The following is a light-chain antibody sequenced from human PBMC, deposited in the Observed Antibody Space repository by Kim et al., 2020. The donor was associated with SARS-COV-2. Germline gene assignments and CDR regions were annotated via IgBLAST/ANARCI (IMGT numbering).Light chain of an antibody. CDR1: QSVISNS. CDR3: QQYGSSPYT. J-gene: IGKJ2*01. CDR2: GAS. Sequence: LAPAGTARLPCRASQSVISNSLAWYQGKPGQAPRLLIFGASSRATGIPDRFSGSGSGTDFTLTISRLEPEDFAVYYCQQYGSSPYTFGQGTKLEI. V-gene: IGKV3-20*01.